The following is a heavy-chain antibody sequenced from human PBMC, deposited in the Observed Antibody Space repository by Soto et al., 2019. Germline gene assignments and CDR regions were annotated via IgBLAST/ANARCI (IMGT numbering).Heavy chain of an antibody. V-gene: IGHV3-23*01. CDR2: ISGSGGST. J-gene: IGHJ5*02. D-gene: IGHD1-26*01. CDR3: AKGAPLGPTWDNWFDP. CDR1: GFTFSSYA. Sequence: GGSLRLSCAASGFTFSSYAMSWVRQAPGKGLEWVSAISGSGGSTYYADSVKGRLTISRDNSKNTLYLQMSGLRVEDTAVYYCAKGAPLGPTWDNWFDPWGQGTLVTVSS.